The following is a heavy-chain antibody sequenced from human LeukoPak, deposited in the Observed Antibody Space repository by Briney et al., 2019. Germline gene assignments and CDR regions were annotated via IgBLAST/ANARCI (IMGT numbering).Heavy chain of an antibody. CDR2: INPNSGGT. D-gene: IGHD3-22*01. V-gene: IGHV1-2*02. CDR3: ARGGLRRTDYYDSSGYYFHYFDY. CDR1: GYTFTGYY. J-gene: IGHJ4*02. Sequence: ASVKVSCKASGYTFTGYYMHWVRQAPGQGLEWMGWINPNSGGTNYARKFQGRVTMTRDTSISTAYMELSRLRSDDTAVYYCARGGLRRTDYYDSSGYYFHYFDYWGQGTLVTVSS.